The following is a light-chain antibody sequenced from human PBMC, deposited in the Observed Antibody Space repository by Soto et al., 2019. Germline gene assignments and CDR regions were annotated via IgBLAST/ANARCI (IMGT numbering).Light chain of an antibody. CDR1: QSVRSN. CDR2: GAF. V-gene: IGKV3-15*01. J-gene: IGKJ1*01. Sequence: EIVMTQSPVTLSVSPGERATLSCRASQSVRSNLAWYQQKPGQAPSLLIYGAFTRATGIPTRFSGTGSGTEFTLTISSLPSEDFALYYCQQYNDWPLTFGQGTKVEV. CDR3: QQYNDWPLT.